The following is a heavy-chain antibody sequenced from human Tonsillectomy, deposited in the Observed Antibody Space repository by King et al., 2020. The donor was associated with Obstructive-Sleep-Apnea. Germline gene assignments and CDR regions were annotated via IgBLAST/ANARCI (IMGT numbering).Heavy chain of an antibody. CDR1: GFTFSSYA. CDR2: TSGSGGRT. Sequence: EVQLVESGGGLVQPGGSLRLSCAASGFTFSSYAMSWVRQAPGKGLEWVSGTSGSGGRTYYADSVKGRFTISRDNSKNTLYLQMNSLRAEDTAVYYCATEGLQEVGVGTAHFDYWGQGTLGTVSS. J-gene: IGHJ4*02. CDR3: ATEGLQEVGVGTAHFDY. D-gene: IGHD4-23*01. V-gene: IGHV3-23*04.